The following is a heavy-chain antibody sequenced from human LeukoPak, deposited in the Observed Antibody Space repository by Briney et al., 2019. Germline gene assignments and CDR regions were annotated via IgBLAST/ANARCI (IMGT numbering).Heavy chain of an antibody. D-gene: IGHD2-2*01. CDR3: ARHYLSDGILSTFDP. Sequence: SETLSLTCTVSGGSISSSPYYWGWIRQPPGTGLEWIVTIYYRGSTYSNPSLNSRVTISLDTSKNQFSLRLRSVTAADTALYYCARHYLSDGILSTFDPWGQGTLVTVSS. V-gene: IGHV4-39*01. J-gene: IGHJ5*02. CDR2: IYYRGST. CDR1: GGSISSSPYY.